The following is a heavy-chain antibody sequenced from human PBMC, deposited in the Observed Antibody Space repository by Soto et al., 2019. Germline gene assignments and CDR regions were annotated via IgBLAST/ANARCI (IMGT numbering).Heavy chain of an antibody. Sequence: QVQLVQSGAEVKKPGSSVKVSCTASEGTFNSYTISWVRQAPGQGLEWMGRVVPILGMADFARKFQGRVMITADKSTSTAYMVLSSLRSDDTAVYYCATNYGSGSTHFDYWGQGTLVTVSS. CDR1: EGTFNSYT. D-gene: IGHD3-10*01. V-gene: IGHV1-69*02. J-gene: IGHJ4*02. CDR3: ATNYGSGSTHFDY. CDR2: VVPILGMA.